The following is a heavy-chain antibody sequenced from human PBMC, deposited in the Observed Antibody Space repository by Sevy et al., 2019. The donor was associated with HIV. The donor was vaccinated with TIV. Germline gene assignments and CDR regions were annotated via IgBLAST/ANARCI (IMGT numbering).Heavy chain of an antibody. CDR2: ISSSSSYI. Sequence: GGSLRLSCAASGFTFSSYSMNWVRQAPGKGLEWVSSISSSSSYIYYADSVKGRFTISRDNAKNSLYLQMNSLRAEDTAVYYCASGVDYYGSGSSQPFQHWGQGTLVTVSS. CDR1: GFTFSSYS. V-gene: IGHV3-21*01. J-gene: IGHJ1*01. CDR3: ASGVDYYGSGSSQPFQH. D-gene: IGHD3-10*01.